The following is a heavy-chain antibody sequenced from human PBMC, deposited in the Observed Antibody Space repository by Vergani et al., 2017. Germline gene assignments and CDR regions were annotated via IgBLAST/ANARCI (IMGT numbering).Heavy chain of an antibody. CDR1: GFTFSSYA. Sequence: EVQLLESGGGLVQPGGSLRLSCAASGFTFSSYAMSWVRQAPGKGLEWVSAIRGSGGSTYYADSVKGRFTISRDNSKNTLYLQMNSLRAEDTAVYYCAKDFPLYSGRQVNWFDPWGQGTLVTVSS. CDR3: AKDFPLYSGRQVNWFDP. V-gene: IGHV3-23*01. J-gene: IGHJ5*02. D-gene: IGHD1-26*01. CDR2: IRGSGGST.